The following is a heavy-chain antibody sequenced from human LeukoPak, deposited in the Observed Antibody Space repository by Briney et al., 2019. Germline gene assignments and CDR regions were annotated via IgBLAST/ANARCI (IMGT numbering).Heavy chain of an antibody. D-gene: IGHD3-10*01. J-gene: IGHJ6*02. CDR1: GFTFSSYG. Sequence: GGSLRLSCAASGFTFSSYGMHWVRRAPGKGLEWVAFIRYDGSNKYYADSVKGRFTISRDNSKNTLYLQMNSLRAEDTAVYYCAKDQILRPPRNYYGSGSYYNVCGMDVWGQGTTVTVSS. CDR2: IRYDGSNK. CDR3: AKDQILRPPRNYYGSGSYYNVCGMDV. V-gene: IGHV3-30*02.